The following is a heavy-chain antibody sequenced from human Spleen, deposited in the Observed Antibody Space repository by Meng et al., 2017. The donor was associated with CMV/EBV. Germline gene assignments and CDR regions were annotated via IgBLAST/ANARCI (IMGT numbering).Heavy chain of an antibody. V-gene: IGHV3-30*02. CDR3: ARVGGYGLCGGDCYNFDY. J-gene: IGHJ4*01. CDR1: GFTFSGYG. Sequence: QVQPVAAGGGVVPLGGALSSSRAASGFTFSGYGMHWVRQAPGKGLEWVAFIRYDGSNKYYADSVKGRFTISRDNAKNSLYLQMNSLRAEDTAVYYCARVGGYGLCGGDCYNFDYRGHGTLGTVS. CDR2: IRYDGSNK. D-gene: IGHD2-21*02.